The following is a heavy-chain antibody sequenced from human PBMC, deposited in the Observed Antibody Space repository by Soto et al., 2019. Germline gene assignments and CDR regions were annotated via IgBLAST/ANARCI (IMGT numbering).Heavy chain of an antibody. CDR2: ISGGGST. J-gene: IGHJ4*02. Sequence: PGGSLRLSCAASGVTVSSNYMTWVRQAPGKGLEWVSVISGGGSTYYAGSVKGRFTISRDNSKNTMYLQMNSLRPEETAVYYCARDNTMIVHWGQGTLVTVSS. D-gene: IGHD3-22*01. V-gene: IGHV3-53*01. CDR1: GVTVSSNY. CDR3: ARDNTMIVH.